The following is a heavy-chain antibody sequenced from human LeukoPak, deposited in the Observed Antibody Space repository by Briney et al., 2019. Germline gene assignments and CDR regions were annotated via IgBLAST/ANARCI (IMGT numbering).Heavy chain of an antibody. Sequence: PGRSLRLSCAASGFTFSSYGMHWVRQAPGKGLEWVAVISYDGSNKYYADSVKGRFTISRDNSKNTLYLQMNSLRAEDTAVYYCAEWELVGRSGTTAVDYWGQGTLVTVSS. CDR2: ISYDGSNK. J-gene: IGHJ4*02. CDR1: GFTFSSYG. CDR3: AEWELVGRSGTTAVDY. D-gene: IGHD1-1*01. V-gene: IGHV3-30*18.